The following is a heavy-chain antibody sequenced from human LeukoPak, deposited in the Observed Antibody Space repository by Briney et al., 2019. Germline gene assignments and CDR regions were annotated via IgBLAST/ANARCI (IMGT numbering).Heavy chain of an antibody. CDR2: ISSSSSYI. CDR1: EFTFSSYS. Sequence: GGSLRLSCAASEFTFSSYSMNWVRQAPGKGLEWVSSISSSSSYIYYADSVKGRFTISRDNAKNSLYLQMNSLRAEDTAVYYCARDMDSSILGRRYYYYGMDVWGQGTTVTVSS. J-gene: IGHJ6*02. V-gene: IGHV3-21*01. D-gene: IGHD6-13*01. CDR3: ARDMDSSILGRRYYYYGMDV.